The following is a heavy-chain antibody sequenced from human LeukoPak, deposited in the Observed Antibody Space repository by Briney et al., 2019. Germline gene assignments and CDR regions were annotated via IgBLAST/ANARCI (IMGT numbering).Heavy chain of an antibody. D-gene: IGHD3-22*01. Sequence: PGRSLRLSCAASGFTFDHYAMHWVRQAPGKGLEWVSGISWNSGSMGYADSVKGRFTISRDNAKNFMYLQMNSLRAEDTALYYCAKDHSYYYDSSEYFDSWGQGTLVTVSS. CDR1: GFTFDHYA. J-gene: IGHJ4*02. CDR3: AKDHSYYYDSSEYFDS. V-gene: IGHV3-9*01. CDR2: ISWNSGSM.